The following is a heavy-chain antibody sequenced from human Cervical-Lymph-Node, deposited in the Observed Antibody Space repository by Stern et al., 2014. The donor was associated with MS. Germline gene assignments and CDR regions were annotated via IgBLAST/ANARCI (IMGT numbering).Heavy chain of an antibody. D-gene: IGHD3-16*01. CDR2: IVVGTGKA. Sequence: QLVQSGPEMKKPGTSVNVSCKASGFTFTSSTVQWVRQARGQRLEWIGWIVVGTGKANYAQKFQGRVTISRDLSTDTAYRELSSLRSDDTAIYYCAAVSTWGPWGQGTPVTVSS. V-gene: IGHV1-58*03. CDR3: AAVSTWGP. CDR1: GFTFTSST. J-gene: IGHJ4*02.